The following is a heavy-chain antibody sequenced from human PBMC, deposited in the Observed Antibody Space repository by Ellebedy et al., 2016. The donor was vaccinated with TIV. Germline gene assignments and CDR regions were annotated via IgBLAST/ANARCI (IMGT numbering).Heavy chain of an antibody. D-gene: IGHD1-14*01. CDR2: IRNKANRHAT. CDR3: GVTQAGNWYFDL. J-gene: IGHJ2*01. V-gene: IGHV3-73*01. Sequence: GGSLRLSXAASGFNFSASNLHWVRQASGRGLEWIGRIRNKANRHATTYVASINGRITVSRDDSENTAYLDLHSLKIEDTAVYYCGVTQAGNWYFDLWGRGTLVTVSS. CDR1: GFNFSASN.